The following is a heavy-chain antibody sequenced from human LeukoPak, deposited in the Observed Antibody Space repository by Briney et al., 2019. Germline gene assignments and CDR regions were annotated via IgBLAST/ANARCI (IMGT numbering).Heavy chain of an antibody. CDR3: ASVPAAISRWFGP. V-gene: IGHV1-69*05. J-gene: IGHJ5*02. CDR1: GGTFSSYA. D-gene: IGHD2-2*01. CDR2: IIPIFGTA. Sequence: ASVKVSCKASGGTFSSYAISWVRQAPGQGLEWMGGIIPIFGTANYAQKFQGRVTITTDESTSTAYMELSSLRSEDTAVYYCASVPAAISRWFGPWGQGTLVTVSS.